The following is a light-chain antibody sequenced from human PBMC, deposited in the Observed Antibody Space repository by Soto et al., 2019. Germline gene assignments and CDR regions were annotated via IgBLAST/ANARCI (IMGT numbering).Light chain of an antibody. CDR2: DDD. CDR1: SSNIGNNY. Sequence: QSVLTQSPSVSAAPGQKVTISCSGSSSNIGNNYVSWYQQLPGTAPKLLIYDDDKRPSGIPDRFSGSKSGTSATLGITGFRTGDEADYYCGSWDSSLSAYVFGTGTKLTVL. J-gene: IGLJ1*01. CDR3: GSWDSSLSAYV. V-gene: IGLV1-51*01.